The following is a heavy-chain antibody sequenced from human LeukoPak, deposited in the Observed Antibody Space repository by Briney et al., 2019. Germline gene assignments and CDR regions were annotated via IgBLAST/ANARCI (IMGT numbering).Heavy chain of an antibody. Sequence: PGGSLRLSCAGSGFNFSDFYMGWIRQAPGKGLEWVAYISSSGSSVYYTDSVRGRFTISRDNAKNSLFLQMNSLRPEDTAVYYCARGKRRFWFDPWGQGTLVTVSS. CDR1: GFNFSDFY. D-gene: IGHD3-3*01. CDR2: ISSSGSSV. CDR3: ARGKRRFWFDP. J-gene: IGHJ5*02. V-gene: IGHV3-11*01.